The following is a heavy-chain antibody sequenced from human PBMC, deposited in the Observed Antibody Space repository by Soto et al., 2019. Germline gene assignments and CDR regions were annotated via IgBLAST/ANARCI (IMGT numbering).Heavy chain of an antibody. CDR1: GYTFTNYF. V-gene: IGHV1-46*01. D-gene: IGHD1-26*01. J-gene: IGHJ4*02. Sequence: QVQLVQSGAEVKKPGASVKVSCKASGYTFTNYFIHWVRQAPGQGLEWMGIFNLTADRTTYAQKFQGRGTMTRDTSTGTVYMDLTSLRSEETAVYYCARDGGSSGGYYFDLWGQGALVTVSS. CDR2: FNLTADRT. CDR3: ARDGGSSGGYYFDL.